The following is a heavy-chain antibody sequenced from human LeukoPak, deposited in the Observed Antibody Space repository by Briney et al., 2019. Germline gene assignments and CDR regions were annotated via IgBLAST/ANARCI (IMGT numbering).Heavy chain of an antibody. J-gene: IGHJ4*02. Sequence: PGGSLRLSCAASGFTFNIYAMSWVRQAPGKGLEWVSLIYSGGGTYYADSVKGRFTISRDNSKNTLYLQMDSLRAEDTAVYYCARNYYDSSAYYYFDYWGQGTLVTVSS. CDR3: ARNYYDSSAYYYFDY. CDR1: GFTFNIYA. CDR2: IYSGGGT. D-gene: IGHD3-22*01. V-gene: IGHV3-66*01.